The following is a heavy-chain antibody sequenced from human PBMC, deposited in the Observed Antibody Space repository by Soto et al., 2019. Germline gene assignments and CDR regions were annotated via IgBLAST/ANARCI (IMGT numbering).Heavy chain of an antibody. CDR1: GGSISSGGYY. D-gene: IGHD5-18*01. Sequence: SETLSLTCTVSGGSISSGGYYWSWIRQHPGKGLEWIGYIYYSGSTYYNPSLKSRVTISVDTSKNQFSLKLSSVTAADTAVYFCARSLTRGYTYGDFDSWGQGTLVTVSS. V-gene: IGHV4-31*03. J-gene: IGHJ4*02. CDR3: ARSLTRGYTYGDFDS. CDR2: IYYSGST.